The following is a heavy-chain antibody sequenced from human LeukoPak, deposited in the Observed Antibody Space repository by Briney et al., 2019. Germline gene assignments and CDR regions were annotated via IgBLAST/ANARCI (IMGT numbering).Heavy chain of an antibody. J-gene: IGHJ6*02. CDR2: ISYEGSNK. V-gene: IGHV3-30*18. D-gene: IGHD6-6*01. CDR1: GFTFSIYG. Sequence: PGGSLRLSCAASGFTFSIYGMHWVRQAPGKGLEWVAVISYEGSNKHYADSVEGRFTISRDNSKNTLYLQMNSLRADDTAVYYCAKDPSSSLYYYYGMDVWGQGTTVTVSS. CDR3: AKDPSSSLYYYYGMDV.